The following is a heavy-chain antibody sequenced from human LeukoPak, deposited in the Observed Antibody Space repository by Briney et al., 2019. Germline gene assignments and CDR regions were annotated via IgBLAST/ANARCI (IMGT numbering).Heavy chain of an antibody. V-gene: IGHV1-2*02. J-gene: IGHJ4*02. D-gene: IGHD1-14*01. CDR3: ARVLARYGNLDY. CDR1: GYTFTDYY. Sequence: PSVTVSCKASGYTFTDYYIHWVRHAPGQGLEWMGWINPNSGGTNYTQKSQGRVTMTRDTSISTAYLELNRLTSDDTAVYYCARVLARYGNLDYWGQGSLVTVSS. CDR2: INPNSGGT.